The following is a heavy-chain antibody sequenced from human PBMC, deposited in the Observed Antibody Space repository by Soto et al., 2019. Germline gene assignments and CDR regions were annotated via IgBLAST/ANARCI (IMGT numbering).Heavy chain of an antibody. CDR3: ARDISVVVPAAHWFAP. CDR2: INWNGGST. Sequence: GGSLRLSCAASGFTFDDYGMSWVRQAPGKGLECVSGINWNGGSTGYADSVKGRFTSSRDNAKNSLYLQMNSLRAEDTALYYCARDISVVVPAAHWFAPWGQGTLVTVSS. V-gene: IGHV3-20*04. J-gene: IGHJ5*02. CDR1: GFTFDDYG. D-gene: IGHD2-2*01.